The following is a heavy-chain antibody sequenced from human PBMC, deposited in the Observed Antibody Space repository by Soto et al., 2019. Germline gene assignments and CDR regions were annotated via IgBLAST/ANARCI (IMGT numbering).Heavy chain of an antibody. D-gene: IGHD1-26*01. V-gene: IGHV4-4*07. CDR1: GGSITSDY. CDR2: IYTSGST. CDR3: EREYSGSYRTLDY. J-gene: IGHJ4*02. Sequence: QVQLQESGPGLVKPSETLSLTCTVSGGSITSDYWSWIRQPAGKGLEWIGRIYTSGSTNYSPSLKSRVTMSIDTSKSQFSLKLSSVTAADTAVYYCEREYSGSYRTLDYWGQGTLVTVSS.